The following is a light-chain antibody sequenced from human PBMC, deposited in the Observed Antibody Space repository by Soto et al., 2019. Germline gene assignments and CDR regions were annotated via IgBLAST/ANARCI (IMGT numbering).Light chain of an antibody. Sequence: QSVLTQPASVSGSPGQSITISCTGTSSDVGSYNYVSWYQHHPGKAPRLMIYASSNRPSGVSHRFSGSRSGNTASLTISGLQAEDEADYFCCSYAGSYTHVFGTGTKVTVL. V-gene: IGLV2-14*01. CDR3: CSYAGSYTHV. CDR1: SSDVGSYNY. CDR2: ASS. J-gene: IGLJ1*01.